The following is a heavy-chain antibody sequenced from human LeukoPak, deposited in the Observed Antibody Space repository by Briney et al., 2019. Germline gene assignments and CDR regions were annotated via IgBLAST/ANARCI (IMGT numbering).Heavy chain of an antibody. Sequence: SETLSLTCAVYGGSFSGYYWSWIPQSPGKGLEGLGEINHSGSTNYNTSLKSRVTISVDTSKNQSSLTLSSVTGADTAVYYCARVDSSGWGDLYWYFDLWGRSTLVTVSS. CDR3: ARVDSSGWGDLYWYFDL. J-gene: IGHJ2*01. CDR2: INHSGST. V-gene: IGHV4-34*01. D-gene: IGHD6-19*01. CDR1: GGSFSGYY.